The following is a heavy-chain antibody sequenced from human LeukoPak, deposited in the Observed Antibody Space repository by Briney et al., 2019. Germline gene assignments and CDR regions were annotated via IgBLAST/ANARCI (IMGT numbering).Heavy chain of an antibody. CDR1: GFTFDDYA. J-gene: IGHJ4*02. D-gene: IGHD4-17*01. CDR2: ISWNSGSI. Sequence: PGGSLRLSCAASGFTFDDYAMHWVRQAPGKGLEWVSGISWNSGSIGYADSVKGRFTISRDNAKNSLYLQMNSLRAEDTAVYYCARVGRYGDYGYDYWGQGTLVTVSS. CDR3: ARVGRYGDYGYDY. V-gene: IGHV3-9*01.